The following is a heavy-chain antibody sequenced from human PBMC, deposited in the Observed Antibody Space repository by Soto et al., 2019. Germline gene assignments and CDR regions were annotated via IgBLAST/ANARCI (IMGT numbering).Heavy chain of an antibody. V-gene: IGHV4-34*01. CDR3: VRDGTKTLRDWFDP. CDR1: GGSFSGYH. D-gene: IGHD1-1*01. Sequence: SETLSLTCAVYGGSFSGYHWNWIRQPPGNGLEWIGEINHSGSTNYNPSLKSRVMMSVDTSKKQFSLKLRSVTAADTAVYYCVRDGTKTLRDWFDPWGQGISVTVSS. J-gene: IGHJ5*02. CDR2: INHSGST.